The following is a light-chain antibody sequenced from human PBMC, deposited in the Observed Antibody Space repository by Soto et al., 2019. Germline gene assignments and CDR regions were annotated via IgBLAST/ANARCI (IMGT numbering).Light chain of an antibody. Sequence: DIQVTQSPSSLSASVGDRVTITCRASQSIGRYLHRYQQTPGNAPKLLIYAASSLQSGVPSRFSGSGSGTDFTLTISSLQPQDFATYYCQQSYITPPAFGQGTKVDIK. CDR3: QQSYITPPA. V-gene: IGKV1-39*01. CDR1: QSIGRY. CDR2: AAS. J-gene: IGKJ1*01.